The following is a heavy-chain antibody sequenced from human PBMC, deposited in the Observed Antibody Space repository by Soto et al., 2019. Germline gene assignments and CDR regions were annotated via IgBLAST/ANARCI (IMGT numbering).Heavy chain of an antibody. J-gene: IGHJ4*02. CDR3: ARERGVVVAATRYFDY. V-gene: IGHV3-33*01. CDR2: IWYDGSNK. CDR1: GFTFSSYG. Sequence: QVQLVESGGGVVQPGRSLRLSCAASGFTFSSYGMHWVRQAPGKGLEWVAVIWYDGSNKYYADCVKGRFTISRDNSKNTLYLQMNSLRAEDTAVYYCARERGVVVAATRYFDYWGQGTLVTVSS. D-gene: IGHD2-15*01.